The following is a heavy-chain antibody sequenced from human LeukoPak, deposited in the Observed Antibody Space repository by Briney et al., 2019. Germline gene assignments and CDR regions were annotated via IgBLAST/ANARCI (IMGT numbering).Heavy chain of an antibody. Sequence: GGSLRLSCSASGFIFSTYAMHWVRQAPGKGLEYVSAISNNGYITYHADSVKGRFTISRDNSKKTLFLQMSSLRAEDTAVYFCVKAGVEDDWYFDLWGRGTLVTVSS. CDR2: ISNNGYIT. CDR1: GFIFSTYA. D-gene: IGHD3-3*01. J-gene: IGHJ2*01. V-gene: IGHV3-64D*06. CDR3: VKAGVEDDWYFDL.